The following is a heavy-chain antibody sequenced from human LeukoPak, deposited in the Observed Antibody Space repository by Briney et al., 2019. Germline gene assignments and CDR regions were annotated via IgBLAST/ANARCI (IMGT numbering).Heavy chain of an antibody. CDR1: GFTFSSYW. Sequence: GGSLRFSCAASGFTFSSYWMRWVRQAPGKGLVWGSRINSDGSSTSYADSVKGRFTISRDNSKDTLYLQMNSLRVEDTAVYHCAKHVSQYNSIGYHYLEYWGQGTLVTVSS. CDR2: INSDGSST. J-gene: IGHJ4*02. CDR3: AKHVSQYNSIGYHYLEY. V-gene: IGHV3-74*01. D-gene: IGHD3-22*01.